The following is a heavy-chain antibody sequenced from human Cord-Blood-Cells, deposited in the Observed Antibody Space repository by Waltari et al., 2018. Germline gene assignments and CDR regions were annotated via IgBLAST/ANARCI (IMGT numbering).Heavy chain of an antibody. D-gene: IGHD6-6*01. CDR3: ARDTLGIAARPGDYYYYYGMDV. Sequence: QVQLVQSGAEVKKPGASVKVSCKASGYTFTSYGISWVRQAPGQGLEWMGWISAYNGNTNYAQKLQGRGTMTTDTSTSTAYMELRSLRSDDTAVYYCARDTLGIAARPGDYYYYYGMDVWGQGTTVTVSS. CDR2: ISAYNGNT. V-gene: IGHV1-18*01. CDR1: GYTFTSYG. J-gene: IGHJ6*02.